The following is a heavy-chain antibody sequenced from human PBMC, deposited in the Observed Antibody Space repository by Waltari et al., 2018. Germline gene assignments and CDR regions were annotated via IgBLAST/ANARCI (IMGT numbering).Heavy chain of an antibody. CDR1: GFSVRNTS. J-gene: IGHJ4*02. CDR2: NNGGDGT. V-gene: IGHV3-53*01. CDR3: GLQIAPVPRAYFDY. D-gene: IGHD6-13*01. Sequence: EVQLVESGGGLIQPGGSLTLSCAASGFSVRNTSMAWVRQAPGKGLEWVSVNNGGDGTHYIDSVKGRFTISRDNSKNTLNLQMNSLRVDDTAVYYCGLQIAPVPRAYFDYGGQGTLVTVSS.